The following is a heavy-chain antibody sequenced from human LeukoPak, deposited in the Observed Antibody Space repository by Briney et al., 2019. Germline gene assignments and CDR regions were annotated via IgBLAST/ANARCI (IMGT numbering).Heavy chain of an antibody. V-gene: IGHV2-5*01. D-gene: IGHD7-27*01. CDR1: GFSLSTSGVG. CDR3: AHEFWVVPHRHYFDY. J-gene: IGHJ4*02. Sequence: SGPTLVKPTQTLTLTCTFSGFSLSTSGVGVGWIRQPPGKALEWLALIYWNDDKRYSPSLKSRLTITKDTSKNQVVLTMTNMDPVDTATYYCAHEFWVVPHRHYFDYWGQGTLVTVSS. CDR2: IYWNDDK.